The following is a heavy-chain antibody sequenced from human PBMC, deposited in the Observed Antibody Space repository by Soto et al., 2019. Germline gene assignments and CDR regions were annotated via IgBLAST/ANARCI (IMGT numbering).Heavy chain of an antibody. D-gene: IGHD3-10*01. V-gene: IGHV4-30-4*01. J-gene: IGHJ4*02. CDR1: GGSISSGDYY. CDR3: ARVRSPYSWGWSDDY. CDR2: IYYSGST. Sequence: QVQLQESGPGLVKPSQTLSLTCTVSGGSISSGDYYWSWIRQPPGKGLEWIGYIYYSGSTYYNPSLKSRVTISVDTSKNQFSLKLSSVTAADTAVYNCARVRSPYSWGWSDDYWGQGTLVTVSS.